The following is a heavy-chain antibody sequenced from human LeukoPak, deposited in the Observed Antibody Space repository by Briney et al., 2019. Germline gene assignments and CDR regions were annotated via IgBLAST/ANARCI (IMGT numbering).Heavy chain of an antibody. D-gene: IGHD3-16*01. J-gene: IGHJ4*02. CDR1: GFTFSNFP. V-gene: IGHV3-23*01. CDR3: AKGRGSSTYTFDY. CDR2: ISNSGGST. Sequence: GGSLRLSCAASGFTFSNFPMPWVRQAPGNGLEWVSLISNSGGSTYYADSVKGRFTISRDNSKNTVDLQMNSLRVEDTAVYYCAKGRGSSTYTFDYWGQRTLVTGSS.